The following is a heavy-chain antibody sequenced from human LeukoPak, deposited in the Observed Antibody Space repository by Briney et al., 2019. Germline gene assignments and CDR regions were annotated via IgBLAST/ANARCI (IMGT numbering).Heavy chain of an antibody. CDR1: GYTFTSYD. V-gene: IGHV1-8*01. CDR2: MNPNSGNT. Sequence: ASVKVSCKSSGYTFTSYDINWVRQAPGQGLEWMGLMNPNSGNTGYAQKFQGRVTMTRNTSISTAYMELSSLRSEDTAVYYCARGRVVRGVITKRRPDYWGQGTLVTVSS. J-gene: IGHJ4*02. CDR3: ARGRVVRGVITKRRPDY. D-gene: IGHD3-10*01.